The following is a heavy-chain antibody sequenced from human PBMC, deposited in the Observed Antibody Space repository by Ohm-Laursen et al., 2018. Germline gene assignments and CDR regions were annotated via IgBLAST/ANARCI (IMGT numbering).Heavy chain of an antibody. CDR2: IYYSGST. CDR3: ARSRITMIVDY. CDR1: GGSISSYY. V-gene: IGHV4-59*07. J-gene: IGHJ4*02. Sequence: SDTLSLTCTVSGGSISSYYWSWIRQPPGKGLEWIGYIYYSGSTNYNPSLKSRVTISVDTSKNQFSLKLSSVTAADTAVYYCARSRITMIVDYWGQGTLVTVSS. D-gene: IGHD3-22*01.